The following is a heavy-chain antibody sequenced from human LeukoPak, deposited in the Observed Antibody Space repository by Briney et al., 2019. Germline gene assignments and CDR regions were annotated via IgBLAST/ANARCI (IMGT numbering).Heavy chain of an antibody. V-gene: IGHV1-8*03. CDR1: GYTFTGYY. Sequence: EASVKVSCKASGYTFTGYYMHWVRQATGQGLEWMGWMNPNSGNTGYAQKFQGRVTITRNTSISTAYMELSSLRSEDTAVYYCARMVVDRAVTKVSGHPLDYWGQGTLVTVSS. CDR3: ARMVVDRAVTKVSGHPLDY. D-gene: IGHD4-17*01. CDR2: MNPNSGNT. J-gene: IGHJ4*02.